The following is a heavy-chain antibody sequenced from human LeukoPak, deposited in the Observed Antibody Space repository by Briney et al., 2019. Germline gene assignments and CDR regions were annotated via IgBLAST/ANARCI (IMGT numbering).Heavy chain of an antibody. J-gene: IGHJ4*02. V-gene: IGHV1-18*01. D-gene: IGHD2-15*01. CDR1: GYTFTSYA. CDR2: ISAHNGDT. CDR3: ARGGPPGGSGAYSDH. Sequence: GASVKVSCKASGYTFTSYAMNWVRQAPGQGLEWMGWISAHNGDTNYAQKLQGRVTLTTDTSTSTVYMELKSLRSDDTAVYYCARGGPPGGSGAYSDHWGQGTLVTVSS.